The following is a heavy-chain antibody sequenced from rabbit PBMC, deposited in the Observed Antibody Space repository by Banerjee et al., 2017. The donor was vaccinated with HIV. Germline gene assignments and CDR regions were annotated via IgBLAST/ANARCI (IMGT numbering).Heavy chain of an antibody. CDR1: GFDFSSYYD. J-gene: IGHJ4*01. Sequence: QEQLEESGGDLVKPEGSLTLTCTASGFDFSSYYDMCWVRQAPGKGLEWIACIYDGDGSTWYASWVHGRFIITRNTSLNTVDLKMTSLTAADTATYFCARDLAAVTGWNFGLWGPGTLVTVS. D-gene: IGHD7-1*01. CDR3: ARDLAAVTGWNFGL. CDR2: IYDGDGST. V-gene: IGHV1S43*01.